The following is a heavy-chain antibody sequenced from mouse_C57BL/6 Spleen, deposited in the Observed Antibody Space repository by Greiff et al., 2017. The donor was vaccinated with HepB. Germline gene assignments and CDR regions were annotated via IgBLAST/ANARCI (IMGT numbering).Heavy chain of an antibody. CDR1: GYTFTDYY. Sequence: VQLQQSGPELVKPGASVKISCKASGYTFTDYYMNWVKQSHGKSLEWIGDINPNNGGTSYNQKFKGKATLTVDKSSSTAYMQLRSLTSEDSADYYGARTGSSYDYYYDMDDWGQGTSVTVAS. D-gene: IGHD1-1*01. CDR3: ARTGSSYDYYYDMDD. CDR2: INPNNGGT. J-gene: IGHJ4*01. V-gene: IGHV1-26*01.